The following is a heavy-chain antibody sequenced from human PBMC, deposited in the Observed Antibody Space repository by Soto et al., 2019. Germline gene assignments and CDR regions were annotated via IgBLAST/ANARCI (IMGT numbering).Heavy chain of an antibody. V-gene: IGHV3-23*01. J-gene: IGHJ4*02. D-gene: IGHD6-19*01. CDR2: ISGSGGST. CDR3: VKDGYSSGWPFDY. Sequence: GGSLRLSCAASGFTFSSYAMSWVRQAPGKGLEWVSAISGSGGSTYYADSVKGRFTISRDNSKNTLYLQMNSLRAEDTAVYYCVKDGYSSGWPFDYRGQGTLVTVSS. CDR1: GFTFSSYA.